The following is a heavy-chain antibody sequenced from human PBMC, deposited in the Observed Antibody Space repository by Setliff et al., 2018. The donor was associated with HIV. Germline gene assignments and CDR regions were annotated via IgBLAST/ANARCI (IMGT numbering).Heavy chain of an antibody. CDR3: ANYIIGAGGRGN. V-gene: IGHV4-30-4*01. CDR2: AYDSGST. D-gene: IGHD1-26*01. J-gene: IGHJ4*02. CDR1: GGYISSGGNH. Sequence: SETLSLTCIVSGGYISSGGNHWSWIRQSPGKGLEWIGYAYDSGSTNYNPSLWSRVAISVDTSKNEFSLKLNSMTAADTAVYYCANYIIGAGGRGNWGQGILVTVSS.